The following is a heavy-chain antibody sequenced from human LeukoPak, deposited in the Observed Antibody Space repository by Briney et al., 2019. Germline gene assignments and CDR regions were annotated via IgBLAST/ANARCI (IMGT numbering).Heavy chain of an antibody. CDR2: VYSDGSK. CDR1: GITVSNNY. Sequence: GGSLRLSCAASGITVSNNYMNWVRQAPGKGLEWVSLVYSDGSKYYADSVKGRFAISTDSSKNTLYLQVNSLRVDDTAVYYCARDPPAVVTNTYAWGQGTLVTVSS. J-gene: IGHJ5*02. CDR3: ARDPPAVVTNTYA. V-gene: IGHV3-66*01. D-gene: IGHD6-13*01.